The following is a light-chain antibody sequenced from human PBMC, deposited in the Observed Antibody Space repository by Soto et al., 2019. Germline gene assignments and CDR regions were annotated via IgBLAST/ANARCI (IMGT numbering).Light chain of an antibody. CDR3: PQYGGSPIT. J-gene: IGKJ5*01. CDR1: QSVTTR. Sequence: IVVTQSPCTLSLSPGERVTLSCRASQSVTTRLAWYQHKPGQAPTLLMSGASNRASGVPVRFSGSGSGTDFTLTITRLEPEDFALYYCPQYGGSPITFGLGTRLENK. CDR2: GAS. V-gene: IGKV3-20*01.